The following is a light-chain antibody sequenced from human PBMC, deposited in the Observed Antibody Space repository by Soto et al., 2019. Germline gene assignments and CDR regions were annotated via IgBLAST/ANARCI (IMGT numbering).Light chain of an antibody. J-gene: IGKJ5*01. V-gene: IGKV1-39*01. CDR1: QRINIY. Sequence: DIQMTQSPSSLSTSVGDRVTINCRASQRINIYLNWYRQKPGKAPELLIYSASNLQSGVPSRFSGSGSGTDFTLTIASLQPEDFATYYCQQSFSTPTFGQGTRLEIK. CDR3: QQSFSTPT. CDR2: SAS.